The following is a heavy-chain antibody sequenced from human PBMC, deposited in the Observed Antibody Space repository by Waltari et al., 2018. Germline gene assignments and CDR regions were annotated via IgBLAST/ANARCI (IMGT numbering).Heavy chain of an antibody. D-gene: IGHD1-26*01. J-gene: IGHJ4*02. CDR2: INEDGSTT. CDR3: ASDLAGAKDH. V-gene: IGHV3-74*01. Sequence: EVLLVESGGGLVQPGGSLILSCAASGFTFSRYWIHWVRQVPGKGLAWVSRINEDGSTTDYADSVKGRFTISRDNAKSTLYLQMNSLRAEDTAVYYCASDLAGAKDHWGQGTLVTVSS. CDR1: GFTFSRYW.